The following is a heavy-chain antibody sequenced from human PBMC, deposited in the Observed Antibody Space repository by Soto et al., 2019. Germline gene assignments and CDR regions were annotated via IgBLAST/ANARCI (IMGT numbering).Heavy chain of an antibody. V-gene: IGHV3-53*04. J-gene: IGHJ3*02. D-gene: IGHD2-15*01. CDR1: GFTVSSNY. CDR3: ARVGQGYCSGGSCEPNDAFDI. CDR2: IYSGGST. Sequence: GGSLKLSCAASGFTVSSNYMSWVRQAPGKGLEWVSVIYSGGSTYYADSVKGRFTISRHNSKNTLYLQMNSLRAEDTAVYYCARVGQGYCSGGSCEPNDAFDIWGQGTMVTVSS.